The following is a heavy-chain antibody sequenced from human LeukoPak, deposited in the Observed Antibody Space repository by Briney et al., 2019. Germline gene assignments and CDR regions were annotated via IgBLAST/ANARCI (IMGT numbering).Heavy chain of an antibody. V-gene: IGHV3-33*08. D-gene: IGHD6-13*01. Sequence: PGRSLRLSCAASAFTFSSYALHWVRQAPGKGLEWVAVISFDGSNKYYADSVKGRFTISRDNSKNTLYLQMNSLRAEDTAVYYCARDQQQLEYFDYWGQGTLVTVSS. CDR2: ISFDGSNK. CDR3: ARDQQQLEYFDY. J-gene: IGHJ4*02. CDR1: AFTFSSYA.